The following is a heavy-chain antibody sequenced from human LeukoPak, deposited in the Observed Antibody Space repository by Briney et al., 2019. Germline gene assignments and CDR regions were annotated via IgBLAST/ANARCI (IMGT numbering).Heavy chain of an antibody. CDR2: ITGSGDYT. J-gene: IGHJ4*02. Sequence: GGSLRLSCSASGFTFSSSAMGWVRQAPGKGLEWVSSITGSGDYTYYADSVKGRFTISRDNSKNTLYLQMNSLRAEDTAVYYCAKGVSSTRFFDYWGQGTLVTVSS. CDR1: GFTFSSSA. D-gene: IGHD2-2*01. CDR3: AKGVSSTRFFDY. V-gene: IGHV3-23*01.